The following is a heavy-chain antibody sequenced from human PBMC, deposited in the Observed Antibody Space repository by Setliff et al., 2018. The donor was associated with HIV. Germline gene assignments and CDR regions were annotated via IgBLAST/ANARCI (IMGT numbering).Heavy chain of an antibody. D-gene: IGHD4-17*01. CDR3: VRQHGDYAFGP. CDR2: INYSGDT. J-gene: IGHJ5*02. V-gene: IGHV4-34*01. CDR1: GGSFPAYY. Sequence: NPSETLSLTCAVYGGSFPAYYWNWVRQPPGKGLAWIGEINYSGDTTYNPSLKSRVNMFIDTSKKQFSLKVASVTAADTAVYYCVRQHGDYAFGPWGQGTLVTVSS.